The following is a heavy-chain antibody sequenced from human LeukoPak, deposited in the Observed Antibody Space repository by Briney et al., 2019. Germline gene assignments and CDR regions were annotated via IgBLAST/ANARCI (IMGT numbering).Heavy chain of an antibody. Sequence: PSETLSLTCTVSGGSISSYYWSWIRQPPGKGLEWIGYIYYSGSTSYNPSLKSRVTISVDTSKNQFSLKLSSVTAADTAVYYCARDIRGRIGWFDPWGQGTLVTVSS. CDR1: GGSISSYY. CDR2: IYYSGST. V-gene: IGHV4-59*01. J-gene: IGHJ5*02. CDR3: ARDIRGRIGWFDP.